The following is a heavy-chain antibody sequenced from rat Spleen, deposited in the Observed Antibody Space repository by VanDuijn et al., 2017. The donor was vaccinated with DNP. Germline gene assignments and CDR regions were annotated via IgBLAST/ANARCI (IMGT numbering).Heavy chain of an antibody. Sequence: EVQLQESGPGRVKPSQSLSLTCSVTDYSITGNYWGWIRKFPGNKMEWIEHISQSGRASYNPSLKSRISITRDTSKNQFFLQLNSVINEDTATYYCARFGSYYYVMDAWGQGASVTVSS. D-gene: IGHD1-12*02. V-gene: IGHV3-1*01. J-gene: IGHJ4*01. CDR3: ARFGSYYYVMDA. CDR1: DYSITGNY. CDR2: ISQSGRA.